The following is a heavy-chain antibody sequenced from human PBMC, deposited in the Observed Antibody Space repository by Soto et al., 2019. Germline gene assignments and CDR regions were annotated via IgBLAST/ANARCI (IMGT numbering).Heavy chain of an antibody. CDR3: TTDPPSSWDGWGGDFDY. CDR2: IKSKPDGGTT. CDR1: GFTFSNAW. J-gene: IGHJ4*02. V-gene: IGHV3-15*07. Sequence: EVQLVEAGGGLVKPGGSLRLSCEASGFTFSNAWMNWVRQAPGKGLEWVGRIKSKPDGGTTDYAAPVKGRFTISRKASKNTMYLHMNSLKTEDTDVYDCTTDPPSSWDGWGGDFDYWGQGTLVTVSS. D-gene: IGHD6-13*01.